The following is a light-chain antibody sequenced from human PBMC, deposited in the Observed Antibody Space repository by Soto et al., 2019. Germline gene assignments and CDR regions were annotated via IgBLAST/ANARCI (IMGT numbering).Light chain of an antibody. V-gene: IGKV3-15*01. CDR2: GVS. Sequence: EFVLTQSPRTLSLSPGERATLSCRPSQTVGSRYLAWYQQKPGQPPRLLIYGVSTRATGVPARFSGSGSETDFSLTISSLQIEDFALYYCQQSNNWPPLTFGGGTKVDIK. CDR1: QTVGSRY. J-gene: IGKJ4*01. CDR3: QQSNNWPPLT.